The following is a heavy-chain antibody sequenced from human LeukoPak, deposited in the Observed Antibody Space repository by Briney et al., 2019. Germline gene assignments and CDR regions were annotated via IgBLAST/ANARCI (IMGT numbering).Heavy chain of an antibody. D-gene: IGHD6-13*01. CDR1: GGSISSGGYS. J-gene: IGHJ4*02. V-gene: IGHV4-30-2*01. Sequence: SETLSLTCAVSGGSISSGGYSWSWIRQPPGKGLEWIGYIYHSGSTYYNPSLKSRVTISVDRSKNQFSLKLSSVTAADTAVYYCARGQLAPSFIAAANWGQGTLVTVSS. CDR3: ARGQLAPSFIAAAN. CDR2: IYHSGST.